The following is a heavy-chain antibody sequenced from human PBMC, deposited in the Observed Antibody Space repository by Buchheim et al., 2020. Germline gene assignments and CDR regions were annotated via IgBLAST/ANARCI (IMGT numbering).Heavy chain of an antibody. J-gene: IGHJ4*02. D-gene: IGHD6-19*01. Sequence: QVQLVESGGGVVQPGRSLRLSCAASGFTFSSYGMHWVRQAPGKGLEWVAVIWYDGSNKYYADSVKGGFTISRDNSKNTLYLQMNSLRAEDTAVYYCARVSAGIAVGLYYFDYWGQGTL. CDR3: ARVSAGIAVGLYYFDY. CDR2: IWYDGSNK. V-gene: IGHV3-33*01. CDR1: GFTFSSYG.